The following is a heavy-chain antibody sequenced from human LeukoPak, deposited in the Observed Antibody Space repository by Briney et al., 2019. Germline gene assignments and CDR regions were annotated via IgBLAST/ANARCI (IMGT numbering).Heavy chain of an antibody. CDR3: ARVPIVGATSWGFDF. CDR1: GYTFTGYY. D-gene: IGHD1-26*01. Sequence: GASVKVSCKASGYTFTGYYMHWVRQAPGQGLEWMGRINPNSGGTNYAQKFQGRVTMTRDTSISTAYMELSRLRSDDTAVYYCARVPIVGATSWGFDFWGQGTLVTVSS. J-gene: IGHJ4*02. V-gene: IGHV1-2*06. CDR2: INPNSGGT.